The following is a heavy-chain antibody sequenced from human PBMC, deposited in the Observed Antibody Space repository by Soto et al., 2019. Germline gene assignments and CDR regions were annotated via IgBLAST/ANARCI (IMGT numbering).Heavy chain of an antibody. CDR2: IDGSGTTK. CDR3: ARGFGRFNY. Sequence: PGGSLRLSCGVSGFTFNDFEMNWVRQAPGKGLEWLAYIDGSGTTKKYADSVRGRFTISRDNPNNSLFLQMSSLSAADTAIYYCARGFGRFNYWGQGTLVSDSS. CDR1: GFTFNDFE. V-gene: IGHV3-48*03. D-gene: IGHD3-10*01. J-gene: IGHJ4*02.